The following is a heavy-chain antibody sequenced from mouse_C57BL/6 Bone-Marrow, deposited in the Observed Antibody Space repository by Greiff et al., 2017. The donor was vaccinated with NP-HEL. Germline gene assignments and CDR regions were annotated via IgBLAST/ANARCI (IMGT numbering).Heavy chain of an antibody. CDR2: IYPGNSDT. J-gene: IGHJ4*01. CDR1: GYTFTSYW. D-gene: IGHD1-2*01. CDR3: TTDYYGCNAMDY. Sequence: EVQLQQSGTVLARPGASVKMSCKTSGYTFTSYWMHWVKQRPGQGLEWIGAIYPGNSDTSYNQKFKGKAKLTAVTSASTAYMELSSLTNEDSAVYYCTTDYYGCNAMDYWGQGTSVTVSS. V-gene: IGHV1-5*01.